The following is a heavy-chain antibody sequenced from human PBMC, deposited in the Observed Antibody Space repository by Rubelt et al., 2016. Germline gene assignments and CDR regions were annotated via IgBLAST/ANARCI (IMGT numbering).Heavy chain of an antibody. D-gene: IGHD3-16*01. V-gene: IGHV1-24*01. CDR2: CDPEDGET. CDR3: RGIWGSYIDY. CDR1: GYTLTELS. J-gene: IGHJ4*02. Sequence: QVQLVQSGAEVKKPGASVKVSCKVSGYTLTELSMHWVRQAPGKGLEWMGGCDPEDGETIYAQTFQGRVSMTEDTATDTAYMERSSLRSEDTAVYYGRGIWGSYIDYWGQGTLVTVSS.